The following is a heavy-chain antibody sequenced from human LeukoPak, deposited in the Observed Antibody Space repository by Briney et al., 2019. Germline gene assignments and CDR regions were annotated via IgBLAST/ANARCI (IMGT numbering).Heavy chain of an antibody. CDR1: GGSISNNNYY. D-gene: IGHD1-1*01. Sequence: KPSETLSLTCTVSGGSISNNNYYWAWIRQPPGKGLECIGSIYYSGSPYYNPSLKRRVTISVDTSKNQFSLRLSSVTAADTAVYYCATWRTAKTGFDYWGQGTLVTVSS. V-gene: IGHV4-39*01. CDR3: ATWRTAKTGFDY. CDR2: IYYSGSP. J-gene: IGHJ4*02.